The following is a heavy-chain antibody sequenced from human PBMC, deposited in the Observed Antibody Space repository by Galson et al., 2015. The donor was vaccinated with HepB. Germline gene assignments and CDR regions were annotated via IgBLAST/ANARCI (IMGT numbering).Heavy chain of an antibody. CDR3: TTGYIVVVVAAMAHPVDY. V-gene: IGHV3-15*07. CDR2: IKSKTDGGTT. D-gene: IGHD2-15*01. J-gene: IGHJ4*02. Sequence: SLRLSCAASGFTFSNAWMNWVRQAPGKGLEWVGRIKSKTDGGTTNYAAPVKGRFTISRDDSKNTLYLQMNSLKTEDTAVYYCTTGYIVVVVAAMAHPVDYWGQGTLVTVSS. CDR1: GFTFSNAW.